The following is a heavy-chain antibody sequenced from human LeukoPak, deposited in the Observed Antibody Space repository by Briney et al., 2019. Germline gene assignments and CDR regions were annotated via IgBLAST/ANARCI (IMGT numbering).Heavy chain of an antibody. CDR1: GFTFSSYS. CDR2: IYSGGST. J-gene: IGHJ4*02. Sequence: PGGSLRLSCAVSGFTFSSYSVNWVRQAPGKGLEWVSVIYSGGSTYYADSVKGRFTISRDNSKNTLYLQMNSLRAEDTAVYYCARDSQSSDYWGQGTLVTVSS. V-gene: IGHV3-53*01. CDR3: ARDSQSSDY.